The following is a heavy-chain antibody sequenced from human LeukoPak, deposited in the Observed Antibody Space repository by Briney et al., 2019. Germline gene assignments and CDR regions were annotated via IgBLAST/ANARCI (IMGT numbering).Heavy chain of an antibody. J-gene: IGHJ3*02. Sequence: GGSLRLSCAASGFTFSSYAMHWVRQAPGKGPEYVSAITSNGGNTHYANSVKGRFTISRDNSKNTLYLQMGSLRAEDMAVYYCARVGSWDAFDIWGQGTMVTVSS. CDR3: ARVGSWDAFDI. CDR2: ITSNGGNT. CDR1: GFTFSSYA. D-gene: IGHD1-26*01. V-gene: IGHV3-64*01.